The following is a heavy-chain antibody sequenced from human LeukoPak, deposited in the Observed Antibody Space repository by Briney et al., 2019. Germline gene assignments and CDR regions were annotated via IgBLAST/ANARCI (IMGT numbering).Heavy chain of an antibody. J-gene: IGHJ4*02. V-gene: IGHV3-23*01. Sequence: GGSLTLSCAASGFTFSTYAMTWVRQAPGEGPAWVSAISGSGTYTYYADSVTGRFTISRDNSTNTLFLQMNSLRAGDTAVYYCAKVDERGYCSSTSCYGDYWGQGTLVNVSS. CDR3: AKVDERGYCSSTSCYGDY. D-gene: IGHD2-2*01. CDR1: GFTFSTYA. CDR2: ISGSGTYT.